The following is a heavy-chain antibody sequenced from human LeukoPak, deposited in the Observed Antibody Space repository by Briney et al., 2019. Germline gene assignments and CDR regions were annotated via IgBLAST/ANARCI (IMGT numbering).Heavy chain of an antibody. Sequence: GSLGLSCAASGFTVRSNYMSWVRQPPGKGLEWIGEIHYSGSIDYNPSLKSRVTISVDTSKNQFSLNLRSVTAADTAVYYCARGADRYKTGNYWGQGTLVTVSS. CDR2: IHYSGSI. CDR1: GFTVRSNY. V-gene: IGHV4-34*01. CDR3: ARGADRYKTGNY. D-gene: IGHD5-24*01. J-gene: IGHJ4*02.